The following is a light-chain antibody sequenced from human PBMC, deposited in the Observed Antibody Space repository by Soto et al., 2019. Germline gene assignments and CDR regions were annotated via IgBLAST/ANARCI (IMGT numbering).Light chain of an antibody. CDR1: SSDVGGYSY. J-gene: IGLJ3*02. CDR2: DVS. CDR3: CSYAGSYTWV. Sequence: QSVLTQSRSVSGSPGQSVTISCTGTSSDVGGYSYVSWFQQHPDKAPKLMIYDVSKRPSGLPDRFSGSKSGNTASLTISGLQAEDEAHYYCCSYAGSYTWVFGGGTKVTVL. V-gene: IGLV2-11*01.